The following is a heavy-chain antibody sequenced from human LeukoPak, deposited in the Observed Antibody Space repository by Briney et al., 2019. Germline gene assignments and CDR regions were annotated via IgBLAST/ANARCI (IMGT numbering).Heavy chain of an antibody. V-gene: IGHV1-2*02. CDR2: INPNSGGT. Sequence: ASVKVSCKASGYTFTDYYMHWVRQAPGQGLEWMGWINPNSGGTKYTQKLQGRVTMTRDTSISTAYMELSRLRSDDTAVYYCATRFPGIAVAGNFDYWGQGTLVTVSS. CDR1: GYTFTDYY. CDR3: ATRFPGIAVAGNFDY. J-gene: IGHJ4*02. D-gene: IGHD6-19*01.